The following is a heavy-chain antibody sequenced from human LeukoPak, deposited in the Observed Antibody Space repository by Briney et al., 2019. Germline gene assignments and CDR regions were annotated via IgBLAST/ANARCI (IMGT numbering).Heavy chain of an antibody. V-gene: IGHV3-74*01. CDR1: GFTFSPYW. Sequence: GRSLRLSCGGSGFTFSPYWFHWVRQAPGKGLVWVSRINPDGTRTDYADSVRGRFTLSRDNAKNSLYLQMNSLRAEDTAVYYCARRSAYWFDPWGQGTLVTVSS. CDR2: INPDGTRT. CDR3: ARRSAYWFDP. D-gene: IGHD1-26*01. J-gene: IGHJ5*02.